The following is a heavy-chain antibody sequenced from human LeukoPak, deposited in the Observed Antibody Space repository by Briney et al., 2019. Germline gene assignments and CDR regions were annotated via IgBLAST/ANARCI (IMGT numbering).Heavy chain of an antibody. CDR1: GGSIRSGGYY. CDR2: IYYSGST. Sequence: PSETLSLTCTVSGGSIRSGGYYWSWIRQHPGKGLEWIGYIYYSGSTYYNPSLRSRVTISVDTSKNQFSLKLSSVTAADTAVYYCARVRGVNAFDIWGQGTMVTVSS. V-gene: IGHV4-31*03. J-gene: IGHJ3*02. CDR3: ARVRGVNAFDI. D-gene: IGHD3-10*01.